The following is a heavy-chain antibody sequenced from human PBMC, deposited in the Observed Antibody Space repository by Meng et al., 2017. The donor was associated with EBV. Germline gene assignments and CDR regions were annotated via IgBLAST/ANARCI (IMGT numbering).Heavy chain of an antibody. Sequence: QVQLQESGPGLVKPSGXLSLTCTVSGGSVNNESYYWGWIRQPPGKGLEYIGYIYYTGSTNYNSSLKSRVTISLDKSKNQFSLKLTSLTAADTAIYYCARGGYTNYPRWFDPWGQGTLGTVSS. V-gene: IGHV4-61*01. CDR1: GGSVNNESYY. CDR3: ARGGYTNYPRWFDP. CDR2: IYYTGST. J-gene: IGHJ5*02. D-gene: IGHD4-11*01.